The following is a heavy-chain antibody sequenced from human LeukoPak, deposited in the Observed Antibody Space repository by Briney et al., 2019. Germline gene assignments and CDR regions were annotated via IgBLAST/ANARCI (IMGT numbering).Heavy chain of an antibody. Sequence: SETLSLTCTVSGGFISSYYWSWIRQPPGKGLEWIGYIYYSRTTEYNPSLKSRVTISADTSKNQFSLKLNSVTAADSAVYYCVRRQWELQYFDLWGRGTLVAVSS. CDR1: GGFISSYY. J-gene: IGHJ2*01. CDR2: IYYSRTT. V-gene: IGHV4-59*01. CDR3: VRRQWELQYFDL. D-gene: IGHD1-26*01.